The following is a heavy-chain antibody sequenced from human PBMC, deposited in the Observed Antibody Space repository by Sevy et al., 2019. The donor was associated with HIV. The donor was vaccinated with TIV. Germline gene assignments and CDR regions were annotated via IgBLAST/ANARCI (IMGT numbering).Heavy chain of an antibody. CDR2: MKSKTDGGTT. D-gene: IGHD2-15*01. CDR3: TTVGYSNWGTEAFDI. CDR1: GFTFSIIY. V-gene: IGHV3-15*01. Sequence: GGSLRLSCAASGFTFSIIYMNWVRQSPGKGLEWVGRMKSKTDGGTTDYAAPVKDRCTMSRDDSKNTLYLQMNSLKADDTAVYYCTTVGYSNWGTEAFDIWGQGTMVTVSS. J-gene: IGHJ3*02.